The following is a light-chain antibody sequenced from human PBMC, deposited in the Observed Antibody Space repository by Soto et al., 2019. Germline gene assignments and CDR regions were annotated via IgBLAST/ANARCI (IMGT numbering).Light chain of an antibody. CDR3: QQYDTSPRT. Sequence: EIGLTQSPGTLSFSPGERATLSCRASQSVSSNYLAWYQQKRGPSPRLIVYGASSRATGTPTRFSGSGSGTDFTLTISRLEPEDFAVYYCQQYDTSPRTFGQGTTVEI. CDR2: GAS. V-gene: IGKV3-20*01. J-gene: IGKJ1*01. CDR1: QSVSSNY.